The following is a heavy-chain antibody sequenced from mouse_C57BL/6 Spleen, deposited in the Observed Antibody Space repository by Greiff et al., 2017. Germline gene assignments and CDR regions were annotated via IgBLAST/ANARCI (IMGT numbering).Heavy chain of an antibody. CDR3: TREDLYAMDY. CDR2: IDPETGGN. Sequence: QVQLQQSGAELVRPGASVTLSCKASGYTFTDYEMHWVKQTPVHGLEWIGAIDPETGGNAYNQKFKGKAILAAEKSSSHSNMELRSLTSEASAFYYCTREDLYAMDYWGQGTSVTVSS. J-gene: IGHJ4*01. V-gene: IGHV1-15*01. CDR1: GYTFTDYE.